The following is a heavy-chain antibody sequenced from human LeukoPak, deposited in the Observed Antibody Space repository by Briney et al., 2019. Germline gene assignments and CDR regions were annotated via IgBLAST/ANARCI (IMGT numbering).Heavy chain of an antibody. V-gene: IGHV4-34*01. CDR1: GGSFSDFY. J-gene: IGHJ4*02. CDR2: INHSGST. Sequence: SETLSLTCVVYGGSFSDFYWSWLRQPPGKGLEWIGEINHSGSTNYNPPLKSRVTISVDTSKNQFSQKLSSVTAADTAVYYCARGPVDIVPTARALDYWGQGNLVTVSS. CDR3: ARGPVDIVPTARALDY. D-gene: IGHD5-12*01.